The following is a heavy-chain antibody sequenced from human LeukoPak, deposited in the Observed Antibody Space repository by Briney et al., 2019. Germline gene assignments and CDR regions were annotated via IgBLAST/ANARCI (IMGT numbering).Heavy chain of an antibody. CDR1: GFTFSTYS. CDR3: ARDLGGGGVVPAVHSGLQH. D-gene: IGHD2-2*01. CDR2: ISSSYI. V-gene: IGHV3-21*01. J-gene: IGHJ1*01. Sequence: GGSLRLSCAASGFTFSTYSMNWVRQAPGKGLEWVSSISSSYIYYADSVKGRFTISRDNAKNTLYLQMNSLRAEDTAVYYCARDLGGGGVVPAVHSGLQHWGQGTLVTVSS.